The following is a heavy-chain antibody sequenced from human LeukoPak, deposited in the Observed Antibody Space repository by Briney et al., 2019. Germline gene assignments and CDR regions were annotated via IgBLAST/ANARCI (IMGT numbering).Heavy chain of an antibody. CDR1: GGSISSYY. CDR3: ARGTIRDAFDI. Sequence: PSETLSLTCTVSGGSISSYYWSWLRQPPGKGLEWIGYIYYSGSTNYNPSLKSRVTISVDTSKNQFSLKLSSVTAADTAVYYCARGTIRDAFDIWGQGTMVTVSS. V-gene: IGHV4-59*01. D-gene: IGHD2-8*01. J-gene: IGHJ3*02. CDR2: IYYSGST.